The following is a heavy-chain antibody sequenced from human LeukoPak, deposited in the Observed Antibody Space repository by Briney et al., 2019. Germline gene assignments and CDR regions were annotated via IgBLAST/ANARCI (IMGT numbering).Heavy chain of an antibody. J-gene: IGHJ6*02. CDR2: IYYSGST. D-gene: IGHD3-22*01. V-gene: IGHV4-59*08. CDR3: ARLYDSSGYWDYYGMDV. Sequence: PSETLSLTCTVSGGSISSYYWSWIRQPPGKGLEWIGYIYYSGSTNYNPSLKSRVTISVDTSKNQFSLKLSSVTAEDTAVYYCARLYDSSGYWDYYGMDVWGQGITVTVSS. CDR1: GGSISSYY.